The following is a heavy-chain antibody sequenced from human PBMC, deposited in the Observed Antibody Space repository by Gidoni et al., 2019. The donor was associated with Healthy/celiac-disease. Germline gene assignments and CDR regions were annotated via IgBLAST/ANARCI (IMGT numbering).Heavy chain of an antibody. D-gene: IGHD4-17*01. CDR3: AKDDTVTTNYYYYGMDV. Sequence: EVQLLESGGGSVQPGGSLRLSCAASGFTFSSYAMSWVRQAPGKGLEWVSAISGSGGSTYYADSVKGRFTISRDNSKNTLYLQMNSLRAEDTAVYYCAKDDTVTTNYYYYGMDVWGQGTTVTVSS. CDR2: ISGSGGST. J-gene: IGHJ6*02. V-gene: IGHV3-23*01. CDR1: GFTFSSYA.